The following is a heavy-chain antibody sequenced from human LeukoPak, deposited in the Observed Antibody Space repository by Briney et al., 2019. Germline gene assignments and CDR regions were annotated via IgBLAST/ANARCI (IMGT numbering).Heavy chain of an antibody. CDR1: GFTFSDYA. V-gene: IGHV3-66*02. D-gene: IGHD5-18*01. J-gene: IGHJ6*03. CDR3: ARDGVFWIQLWLVRYDYYYYMDV. Sequence: GGSLRLSCTASGFTFSDYAMSWVRQAPGKGLEWVSVIFSGGSRYYAESVKGRFTISRDNSKNTLYLQMNSLGAEDTAVYYCARDGVFWIQLWLVRYDYYYYMDVWGKGTTVTVSS. CDR2: IFSGGSR.